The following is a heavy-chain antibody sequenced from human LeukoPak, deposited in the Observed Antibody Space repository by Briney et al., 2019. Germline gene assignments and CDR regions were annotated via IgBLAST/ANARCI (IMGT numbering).Heavy chain of an antibody. CDR1: GFTFSSYA. CDR2: ISGSGGST. V-gene: IGHV3-23*01. J-gene: IGHJ6*04. Sequence: GGPLRLSCAASGFTFSSYAMSWVRQAPGKGLEWVSDISGSGGSTYYADSVKGRFTISRDHSKITLYLQMNSLRAEDTAVYYCAKDGDPIVVVPAAIVDVWGKGTTVTVSS. CDR3: AKDGDPIVVVPAAIVDV. D-gene: IGHD2-2*02.